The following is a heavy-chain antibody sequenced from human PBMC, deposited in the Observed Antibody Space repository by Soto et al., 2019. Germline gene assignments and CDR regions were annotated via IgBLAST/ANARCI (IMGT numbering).Heavy chain of an antibody. CDR2: IYWDDDK. V-gene: IGHV2-5*02. J-gene: IGHJ5*02. Sequence: QITLKESGPTLVKPTQTLTLTCTFSGFSLSTSGVGVGWIRQPPGKALEWLALIYWDDDKRYSPSLKSRLTITKDTTKNQVVLTMTNMDPVDTATYYCAHSFRDDYGDYVTSPWGQGTLVTVSS. CDR3: AHSFRDDYGDYVTSP. D-gene: IGHD4-17*01. CDR1: GFSLSTSGVG.